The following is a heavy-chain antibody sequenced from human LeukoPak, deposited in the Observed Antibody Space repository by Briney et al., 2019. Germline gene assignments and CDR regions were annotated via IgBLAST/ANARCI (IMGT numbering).Heavy chain of an antibody. J-gene: IGHJ4*02. V-gene: IGHV4-59*01. CDR1: GSSINNNF. CDR3: ARGGYSSGWYVFDY. D-gene: IGHD6-19*01. Sequence: SETLSLTCTVSGSSINNNFWTWIRQPPGKGLEWIGYIYYSGSTNSNPSLKSRVTISVDTSKNQFSLKLTSVTAADTAVYYCARGGYSSGWYVFDYWGQGTLVTVSS. CDR2: IYYSGST.